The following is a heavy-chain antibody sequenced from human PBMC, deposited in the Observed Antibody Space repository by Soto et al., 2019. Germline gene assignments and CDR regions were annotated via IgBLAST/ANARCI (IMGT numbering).Heavy chain of an antibody. V-gene: IGHV1-69*13. CDR1: GDSFNDYY. CDR2: IIPIFGTA. CDR3: ARVFGVRATDYYYYYGMDV. D-gene: IGHD1-26*01. J-gene: IGHJ6*02. Sequence: SVKVSCKSSGDSFNDYYIHWVRQAPGQGLEWMGGIIPIFGTANYAQKFQGRVTITADESTSTAYMELSSLRSEDTAVYYCARVFGVRATDYYYYYGMDVWGQGTTVTVSS.